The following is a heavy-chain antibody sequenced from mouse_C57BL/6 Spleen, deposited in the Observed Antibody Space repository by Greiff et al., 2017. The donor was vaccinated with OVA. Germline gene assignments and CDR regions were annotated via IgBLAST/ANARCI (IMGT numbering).Heavy chain of an antibody. D-gene: IGHD3-1*01. Sequence: QQSCKASGYTFTSYWMHWVKQRPGRGLEWIGRIDPNSGGTKYNEKFKSKATLTVDKPSSTAYMQLSSLTSEDSAVYYCAREGTAQATGYYAMDYWGQGTSVTVSS. J-gene: IGHJ4*01. CDR2: IDPNSGGT. V-gene: IGHV1-72*01. CDR1: GYTFTSYW. CDR3: AREGTAQATGYYAMDY.